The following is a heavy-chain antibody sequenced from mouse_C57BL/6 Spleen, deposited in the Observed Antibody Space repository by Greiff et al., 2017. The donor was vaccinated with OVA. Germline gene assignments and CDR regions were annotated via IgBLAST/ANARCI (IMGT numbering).Heavy chain of an antibody. V-gene: IGHV3-6*01. J-gene: IGHJ1*03. CDR2: ISYDGSN. Sequence: EVQLQESGPGLVKPSQSLSLTCSVTGYSITSGYYWNWIRQFPGNKLEWMGYISYDGSNNYNPSLKNRISITRDTSKNQFFLKLNSVTTEDTATYYCAGYYYGSSYGYFDVWGTGTTVTVSS. D-gene: IGHD1-1*01. CDR3: AGYYYGSSYGYFDV. CDR1: GYSITSGYY.